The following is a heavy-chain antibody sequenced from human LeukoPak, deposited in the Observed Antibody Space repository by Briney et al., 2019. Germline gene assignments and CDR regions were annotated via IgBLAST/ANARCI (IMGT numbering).Heavy chain of an antibody. CDR3: ARGPRYYDILTGYYNYYFDY. D-gene: IGHD3-9*01. CDR1: GGSFSGYY. V-gene: IGHV4-34*01. Sequence: SETLSLTCAVYGGSFSGYYWSWIRQPPGKGLEWIGEINHSGSTNYNPSLKSRVTISVDTSKNQFSLKLSSVTAADTAVYYCARGPRYYDILTGYYNYYFDYWGQGTLVTVSS. J-gene: IGHJ4*02. CDR2: INHSGST.